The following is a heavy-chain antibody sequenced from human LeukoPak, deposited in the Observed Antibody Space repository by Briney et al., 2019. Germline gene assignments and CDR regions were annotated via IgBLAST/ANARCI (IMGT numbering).Heavy chain of an antibody. Sequence: GASVKVSCKASGYTFTSYDINWVRQATGQGLEWMGWMNPNSGNTGYAQKFQGRVTMTSNTSISTAYMELSSLRSEDTAVYYCARRAGRFAYRFGESVFDYWGQGTLVTVSS. CDR1: GYTFTSYD. CDR2: MNPNSGNT. V-gene: IGHV1-8*01. CDR3: ARRAGRFAYRFGESVFDY. J-gene: IGHJ4*02. D-gene: IGHD3-10*01.